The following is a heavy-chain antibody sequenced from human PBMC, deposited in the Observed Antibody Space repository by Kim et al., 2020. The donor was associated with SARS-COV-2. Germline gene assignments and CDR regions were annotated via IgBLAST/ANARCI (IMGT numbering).Heavy chain of an antibody. V-gene: IGHV1-3*01. D-gene: IGHD6-19*01. CDR3: AREAVAGSFDN. J-gene: IGHJ4*02. CDR2: NT. Sequence: NTRYSQKFQGRISMTRDTSATTAYLELSGLISEDTAVYYCAREAVAGSFDNWGQGTLVTVSS.